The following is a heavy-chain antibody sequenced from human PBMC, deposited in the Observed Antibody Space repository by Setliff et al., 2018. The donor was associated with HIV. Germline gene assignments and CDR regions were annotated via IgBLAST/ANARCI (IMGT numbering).Heavy chain of an antibody. CDR1: GYTLSELS. J-gene: IGHJ2*01. Sequence: GASVKVSCKISGYTLSELSMHWVRQAPGKGLGWMVGFNPEEGKTIYAQKFQGRVTMTEDTSTDTAFMDLNNLRSEDTAVYYCAASISSRHYYGSALWGRGTRVTVSS. CDR3: AASISSRHYYGSAL. V-gene: IGHV1-24*01. D-gene: IGHD3-10*01. CDR2: FNPEEGKT.